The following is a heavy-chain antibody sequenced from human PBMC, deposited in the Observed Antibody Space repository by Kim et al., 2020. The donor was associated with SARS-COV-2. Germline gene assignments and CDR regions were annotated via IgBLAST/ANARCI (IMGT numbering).Heavy chain of an antibody. J-gene: IGHJ6*02. Sequence: YNPSLKSRVTISVDTSKNQFSLKLSSVTAADTAVYYCARGLLRTMRGMDVWGQGTTVTVSS. D-gene: IGHD3-22*01. V-gene: IGHV4-34*01. CDR3: ARGLLRTMRGMDV.